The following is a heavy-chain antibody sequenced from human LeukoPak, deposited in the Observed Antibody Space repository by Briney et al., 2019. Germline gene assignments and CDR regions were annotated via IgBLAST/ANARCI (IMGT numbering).Heavy chain of an antibody. V-gene: IGHV3-23*01. D-gene: IGHD2/OR15-2a*01. Sequence: GGSLRLSCAASGFTFSSYAMTWVRQAPGGGLEWISAISGSTNTPYYADSVKGRFTISRDNSKNTLYLQMISLRADDTAAYYCAKSGEVLRTTYYGMDVWGQGTTVTVSS. J-gene: IGHJ6*02. CDR3: AKSGEVLRTTYYGMDV. CDR1: GFTFSSYA. CDR2: ISGSTNTP.